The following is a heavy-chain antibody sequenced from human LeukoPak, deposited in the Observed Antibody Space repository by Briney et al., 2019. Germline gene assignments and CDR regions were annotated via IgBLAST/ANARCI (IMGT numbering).Heavy chain of an antibody. J-gene: IGHJ4*02. CDR1: GFTFSSYS. CDR3: AGDYCSTTSCRFDY. D-gene: IGHD2-2*01. Sequence: GRCLRLSCAASGFTFSSYSMNWVRQAPGKGLEWVSYISSGSSIIYYADSVKGRFTISRDNAKNSLYLQMNSLRAEDTAVYYCAGDYCSTTSCRFDYWGQGTLVTVSS. V-gene: IGHV3-48*01. CDR2: ISSGSSII.